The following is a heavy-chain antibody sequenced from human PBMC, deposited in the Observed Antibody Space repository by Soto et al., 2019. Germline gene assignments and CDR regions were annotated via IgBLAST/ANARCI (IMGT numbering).Heavy chain of an antibody. Sequence: GGSLRLSCAASGFTVSDYYMSCIRQAPGKGLEWLSYSSNSGTYTRYADSVKGRFSISRDNAKNSLNLQINSLRGEDTATYYCARSGDNYNVLDYWGQGTPVTVS. CDR3: ARSGDNYNVLDY. CDR2: SSNSGTYT. V-gene: IGHV3-11*06. J-gene: IGHJ4*02. D-gene: IGHD3-10*02. CDR1: GFTVSDYY.